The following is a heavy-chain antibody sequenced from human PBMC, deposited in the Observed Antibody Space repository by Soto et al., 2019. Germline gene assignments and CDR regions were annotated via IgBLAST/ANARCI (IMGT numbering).Heavy chain of an antibody. Sequence: ASVKVCCKASGYTFTSYGISWVRQAPGQGLEWMGWISAYNGNTNYAQKLQGRVTMTTDTSTSTAYMELRSLRSDDTAVYDCARDYPRGGYNHYWGQGTLVTVSS. CDR1: GYTFTSYG. D-gene: IGHD5-12*01. V-gene: IGHV1-18*01. CDR3: ARDYPRGGYNHY. J-gene: IGHJ4*02. CDR2: ISAYNGNT.